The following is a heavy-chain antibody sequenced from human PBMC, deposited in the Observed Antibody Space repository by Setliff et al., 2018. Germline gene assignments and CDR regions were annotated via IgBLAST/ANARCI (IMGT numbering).Heavy chain of an antibody. Sequence: GGSLRLSCAASGFTFSSYSMNWVRQAPGKGLEWVSYISSSSSTIYYADSVKGRFTISRDNAKSSLYLQMNSLRAEDTAVYYCARVYSGYDPNHYFDYWGQGTLVTVSS. V-gene: IGHV3-48*01. CDR1: GFTFSSYS. CDR3: ARVYSGYDPNHYFDY. J-gene: IGHJ4*02. CDR2: ISSSSSTI. D-gene: IGHD5-12*01.